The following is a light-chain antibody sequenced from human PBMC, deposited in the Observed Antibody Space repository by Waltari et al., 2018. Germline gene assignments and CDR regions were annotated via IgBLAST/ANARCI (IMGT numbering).Light chain of an antibody. V-gene: IGKV3-20*01. CDR1: PSVSRTV. J-gene: IGKJ1*01. Sequence: SCRASPSVSRTVAWYQQKPGQAPRLLIYDASTRTTGIPDRFSGSGSGTDFSLTISRLEPEDFAVYYCQKYGTLPATFGQGTKVEIK. CDR2: DAS. CDR3: QKYGTLPAT.